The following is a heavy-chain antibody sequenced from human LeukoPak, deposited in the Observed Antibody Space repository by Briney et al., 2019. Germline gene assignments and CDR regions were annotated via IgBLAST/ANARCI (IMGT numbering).Heavy chain of an antibody. J-gene: IGHJ6*03. CDR3: ARAYVDTAMVLHVGATVDYYYYRDV. CDR2: INHSGST. Sequence: SETLSLTCAVYGGSFSGYYWSWIRQPPGKGLEWIGEINHSGSTNYNPSLKSRVTISVDTSKNQFSLKLSSVTAADTAVYYCARAYVDTAMVLHVGATVDYYYYRDVWGKGTTVTVSS. D-gene: IGHD5-18*01. CDR1: GGSFSGYY. V-gene: IGHV4-34*01.